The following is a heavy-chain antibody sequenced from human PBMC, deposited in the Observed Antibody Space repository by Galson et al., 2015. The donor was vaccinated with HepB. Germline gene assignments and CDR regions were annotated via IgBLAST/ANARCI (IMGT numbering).Heavy chain of an antibody. Sequence: ETLSLTCDVSGGPISSSNWWIWVRQSPAKGLEWIGEIYHTGSTNYNPSLKSRVAFSVDKSKNQFSLRLNSVTAADAAVYYCARDRRECTTARCFNFHYYGVDVWGQGTTVAVSS. CDR2: IYHTGST. J-gene: IGHJ6*02. V-gene: IGHV4-4*02. CDR3: ARDRRECTTARCFNFHYYGVDV. CDR1: GGPISSSNW. D-gene: IGHD2-2*01.